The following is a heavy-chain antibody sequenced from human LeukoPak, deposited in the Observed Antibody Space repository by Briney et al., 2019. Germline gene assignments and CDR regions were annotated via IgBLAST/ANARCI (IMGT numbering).Heavy chain of an antibody. J-gene: IGHJ4*02. D-gene: IGHD3-9*01. V-gene: IGHV2-5*02. Sequence: SGPTLVKPTQTLTLTCTFSGFSLTTSGVGVGWIRQPPGKALEWLGLIYWDDDVRYNPSLKRRLTITKGTSKNQVVLTVTNMDPVDTATYYCVHSNILTLGGIDSWGQGTLVTVSS. CDR1: GFSLTTSGVG. CDR3: VHSNILTLGGIDS. CDR2: IYWDDDV.